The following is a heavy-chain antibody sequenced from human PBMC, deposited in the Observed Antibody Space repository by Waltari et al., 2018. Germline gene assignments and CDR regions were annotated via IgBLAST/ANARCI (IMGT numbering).Heavy chain of an antibody. J-gene: IGHJ5*02. CDR3: ARDQGPANFNWLDA. Sequence: EVRLVESGGTSVQPGGSLRLSCVASGFTFGSFEMNWVRQAPGKGPEWMSNIRSAARNIYYADSGKGRFTVSRDNGKNVLYLQMNNLRSEDTAMYYCARDQGPANFNWLDAWGQGTRVTVSS. CDR2: IRSAARNI. V-gene: IGHV3-48*03. CDR1: GFTFGSFE. D-gene: IGHD1-7*01.